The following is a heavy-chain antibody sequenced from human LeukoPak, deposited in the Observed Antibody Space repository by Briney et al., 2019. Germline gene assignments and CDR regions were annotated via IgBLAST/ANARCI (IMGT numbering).Heavy chain of an antibody. Sequence: PGGSLRLSCAASGFTFSSYAMSWVRQAPGKGLEWVSAISGSGGSTYYADSVKGRFTISRDNSKNTLYLQMNSLRAEDTAVYYCAKDRGGSSTSRKTLPNYMRDDYWGQGTLVTVSS. CDR2: ISGSGGST. D-gene: IGHD2-2*01. CDR1: GFTFSSYA. J-gene: IGHJ4*02. CDR3: AKDRGGSSTSRKTLPNYMRDDY. V-gene: IGHV3-23*01.